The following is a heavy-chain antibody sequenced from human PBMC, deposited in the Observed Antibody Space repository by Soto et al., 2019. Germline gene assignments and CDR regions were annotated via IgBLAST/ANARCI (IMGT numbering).Heavy chain of an antibody. Sequence: GGSLRLSCAASGFTFSSYGFHWVRQAPGKGLEWVAVIWYDGSQKYYVEYVRGRFTVSRDNSKNTLYLQMNSLRGEDTAIYYCARDVGVGAVNLDYWGRGSLVTVSS. J-gene: IGHJ4*02. CDR3: ARDVGVGAVNLDY. V-gene: IGHV3-33*01. CDR2: IWYDGSQK. CDR1: GFTFSSYG. D-gene: IGHD1-26*01.